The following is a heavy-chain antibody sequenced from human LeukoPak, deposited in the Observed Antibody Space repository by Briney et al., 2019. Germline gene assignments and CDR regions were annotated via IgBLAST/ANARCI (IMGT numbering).Heavy chain of an antibody. J-gene: IGHJ4*02. V-gene: IGHV1-2*06. D-gene: IGHD2-21*02. Sequence: ASVKVSCKASGYTFTGYYIHWVRQAPGQGLEWKGRINPNNGGTNYAQEFQGRVTMTRDTSINTAYMELSRLTYDDTAVYYCARTTVTVTATGEFDYWGQGILVTVSS. CDR1: GYTFTGYY. CDR3: ARTTVTVTATGEFDY. CDR2: INPNNGGT.